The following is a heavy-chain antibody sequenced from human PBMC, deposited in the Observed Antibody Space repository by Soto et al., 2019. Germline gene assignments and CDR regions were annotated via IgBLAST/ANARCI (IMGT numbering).Heavy chain of an antibody. CDR1: GGTISSWY. J-gene: IGHJ4*02. D-gene: IGHD1-26*01. V-gene: IGHV4-59*08. CDR2: IYYSGST. Sequence: QVQLQESGPGLVKPSETLSLTCTVSGGTISSWYWSWIRQPPGKGLEWIGYIYYSGSTNCNPSLKRRVPISVATSKNQFSLKLSSVTAADTAVYYCARRYGSAIDYWGQGTLVTVSS. CDR3: ARRYGSAIDY.